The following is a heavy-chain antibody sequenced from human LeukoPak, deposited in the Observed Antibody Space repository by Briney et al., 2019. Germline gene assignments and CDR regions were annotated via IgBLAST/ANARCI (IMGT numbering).Heavy chain of an antibody. J-gene: IGHJ4*02. CDR1: GDIVSSNSAA. Sequence: SQTLSLTCAISGDIVSSNSAAWHWIRQSPSRGLEWLGRTYYRSKWYNDYAVSVKSRITINPDTSKNQFSLQPNSVTPEDTAVYYCARDPYSSGWYRYFDYWGQGTLVTVSS. CDR2: TYYRSKWYN. D-gene: IGHD6-19*01. CDR3: ARDPYSSGWYRYFDY. V-gene: IGHV6-1*01.